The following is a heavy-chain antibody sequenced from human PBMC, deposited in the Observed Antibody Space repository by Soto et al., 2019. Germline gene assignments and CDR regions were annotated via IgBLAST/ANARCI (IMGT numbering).Heavy chain of an antibody. J-gene: IGHJ6*03. CDR1: GYTFTSYG. CDR3: ARAGRGDFWSVTPRFYMDF. D-gene: IGHD3-3*01. Sequence: QVQLVQSGTDVKMPGASVKVSCKASGYTFTSYGVSWVRQAPGQGLEWLGWISPYNGKTNYAQKVQGRVTMTTDTSTTTAYMELRSLRFDDTAVYFCARAGRGDFWSVTPRFYMDFWGKGTTVTVSS. CDR2: ISPYNGKT. V-gene: IGHV1-18*01.